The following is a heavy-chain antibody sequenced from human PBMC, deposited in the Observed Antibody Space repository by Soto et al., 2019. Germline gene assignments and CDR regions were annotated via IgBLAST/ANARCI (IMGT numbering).Heavy chain of an antibody. V-gene: IGHV3-23*01. J-gene: IGHJ3*01. CDR2: KSGSADGT. D-gene: IGHD3-3*01. Sequence: EVKLLESGGGLEKPGGSRRPSGEASGLTFDSYAKTWFRQPPGERLRGIAAKSGSADGTDYPHSVRGRFTISRDNAKKTVHLQMDSLRVEDTAVYFCAKDNVGGYSFWSGYYSDGLDVWGQGTLVTVS. CDR1: GLTFDSYA. CDR3: AKDNVGGYSFWSGYYSDGLDV.